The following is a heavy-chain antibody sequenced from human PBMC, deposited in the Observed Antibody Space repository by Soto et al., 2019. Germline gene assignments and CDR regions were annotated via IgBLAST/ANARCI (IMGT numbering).Heavy chain of an antibody. CDR1: GFTFDDYG. V-gene: IGHV3-15*07. CDR3: SHGYYQYFNS. CDR2: IKSKTDGGTT. D-gene: IGHD5-18*01. Sequence: GGSLRLSCAASGFTFDDYGMNWVRQAPGKGPEWVGRIKSKTDGGTTDYAAPVKGRFTISRDDSENTLYLQMNSLETEDTAVYYCSHGYYQYFNSWGQGTLVTVSS. J-gene: IGHJ4*02.